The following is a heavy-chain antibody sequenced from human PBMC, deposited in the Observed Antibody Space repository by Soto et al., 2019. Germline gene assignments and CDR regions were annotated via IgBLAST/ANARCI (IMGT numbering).Heavy chain of an antibody. CDR3: ARGSFGVVIRYYYYMDV. J-gene: IGHJ6*03. D-gene: IGHD3-3*01. CDR1: GYTFTSYD. V-gene: IGHV1-8*01. CDR2: MNPNSGNT. Sequence: ASVKVSCKASGYTFTSYDINWVRQATGQGLEWMGWMNPNSGNTGYAQKFQGRVTMTRNTSISTAYMELSGLRSEDTAVYYCARGSFGVVIRYYYYMDVWGKGTTVTVSS.